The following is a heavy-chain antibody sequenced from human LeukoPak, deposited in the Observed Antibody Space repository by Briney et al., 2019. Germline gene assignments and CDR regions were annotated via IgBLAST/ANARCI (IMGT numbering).Heavy chain of an antibody. J-gene: IGHJ3*02. D-gene: IGHD4-23*01. CDR3: ARAGYGGNWGAFDI. V-gene: IGHV3-53*01. CDR2: IYSGGST. Sequence: GGSLRLSCAASGFTVSSNYMSWVRQAPGKGLEWVSVIYSGGSTYYADSVKGRFTISRDNSKNTLYLQMNSLRAEDTAVYYCARAGYGGNWGAFDIWGQGTMVTVSS. CDR1: GFTVSSNY.